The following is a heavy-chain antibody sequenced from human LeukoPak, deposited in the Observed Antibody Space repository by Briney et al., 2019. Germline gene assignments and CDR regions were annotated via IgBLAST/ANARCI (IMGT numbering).Heavy chain of an antibody. J-gene: IGHJ4*02. CDR1: GFTFSNYA. V-gene: IGHV3-23*01. D-gene: IGHD6-13*01. Sequence: GGSLRHSCAASGFTFSNYAMSWVRQAPGKGLEWVSGISASGGSTYYAHSVNGRFTISRDNSKNTVSLQMDSLRAEDTALYYCAKSNGYTNSWYDYWGQGTLVSVSS. CDR2: ISASGGST. CDR3: AKSNGYTNSWYDY.